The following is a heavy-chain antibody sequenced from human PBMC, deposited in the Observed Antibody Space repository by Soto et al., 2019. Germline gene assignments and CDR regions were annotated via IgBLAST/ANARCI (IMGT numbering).Heavy chain of an antibody. V-gene: IGHV1-18*01. CDR3: TKLRTSSWYVLFDP. J-gene: IGHJ5*02. D-gene: IGHD2-2*01. CDR1: GYTFTSYG. Sequence: ASVKVSCKASGYTFTSYGISWVRQAPGQGLEWMGWISAYDGNTNYAQKLQGRVTMTEDTSTDTAYMELSSLRSDDTAVYYCTKLRTSSWYVLFDPWGQGTLVTVSS. CDR2: ISAYDGNT.